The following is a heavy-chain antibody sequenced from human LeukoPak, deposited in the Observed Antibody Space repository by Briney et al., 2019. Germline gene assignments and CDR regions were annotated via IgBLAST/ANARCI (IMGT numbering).Heavy chain of an antibody. CDR3: AAVTYYYDSSGYYYVN. CDR1: GYTFTSYD. D-gene: IGHD3-22*01. CDR2: VNPNSGNT. J-gene: IGHJ4*02. Sequence: ASVKVSCKASGYTFTSYDINWVRQATGQGLEWMGWVNPNSGNTGYAQKFQGRVTMTRNTSISTAYMELSSLRSEDTAVYYCAAVTYYYDSSGYYYVNWGQGTLVTVSS. V-gene: IGHV1-8*01.